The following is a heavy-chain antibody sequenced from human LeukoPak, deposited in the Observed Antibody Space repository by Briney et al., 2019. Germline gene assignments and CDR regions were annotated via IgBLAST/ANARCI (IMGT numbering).Heavy chain of an antibody. J-gene: IGHJ4*02. CDR2: IRGYNGNT. CDR1: GYTFSNHG. V-gene: IGHV1-18*01. CDR3: AAWAGIAVSGFEGPFDY. Sequence: ASVKVSCKASGYTFSNHGINWVRQAPGQGLEWMGWIRGYNGNTNYAQKLQGRVIMTTDTSTSTAYMELRSLRSDDTAIYYCAAWAGIAVSGFEGPFDYWGQGTLVTVSS. D-gene: IGHD6-19*01.